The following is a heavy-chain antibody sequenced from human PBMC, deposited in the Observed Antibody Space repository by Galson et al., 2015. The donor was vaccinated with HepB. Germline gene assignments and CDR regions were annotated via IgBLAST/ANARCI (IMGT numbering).Heavy chain of an antibody. CDR2: IIPIFGTA. D-gene: IGHD3/OR15-3a*01. CDR3: ARALDYVVGYYYYGMDV. V-gene: IGHV1-69*13. J-gene: IGHJ6*02. Sequence: SVKVSCKASGGTFSSYAISWVRQAPGQGLEWMGGIIPIFGTANYAQKFQGRVTITADESTSTAYMELSSLRSEDTAVYYCARALDYVVGYYYYGMDVWGQGTTVTVSS. CDR1: GGTFSSYA.